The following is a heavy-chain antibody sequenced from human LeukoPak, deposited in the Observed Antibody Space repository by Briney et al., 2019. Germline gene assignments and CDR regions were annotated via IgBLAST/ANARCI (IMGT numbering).Heavy chain of an antibody. CDR2: INWNSGVT. V-gene: IGHV3-20*04. CDR1: GFTFDDYR. CDR3: ARGDGPTVTADYFQN. Sequence: GGSLRLSCAASGFTFDDYRMSWVRQVPGRGLEWICGINWNSGVTGYADSVKGRFNISRDNAKNSLFLQMNSLRDEDTAFYYCARGDGPTVTADYFQNWGQGTLVTVSS. J-gene: IGHJ1*01. D-gene: IGHD4-17*01.